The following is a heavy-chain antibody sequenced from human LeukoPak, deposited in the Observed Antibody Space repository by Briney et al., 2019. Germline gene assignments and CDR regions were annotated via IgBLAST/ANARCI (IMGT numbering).Heavy chain of an antibody. V-gene: IGHV3-30*18. Sequence: PGGSLRLSCAASGYTFSSYGMHWVRQAPGKGREWVAVISYDGSNKYYADSVKGRFTISRHNSKNALYLQMNSLRAEDSAVYYCAKSLTACFRVPAFDIWGQGTRVTVS. CDR2: ISYDGSNK. J-gene: IGHJ3*02. D-gene: IGHD1-14*01. CDR1: GYTFSSYG. CDR3: AKSLTACFRVPAFDI.